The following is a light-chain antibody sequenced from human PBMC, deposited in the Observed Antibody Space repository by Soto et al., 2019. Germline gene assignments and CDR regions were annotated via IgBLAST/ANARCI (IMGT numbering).Light chain of an antibody. CDR3: QQYGSSRT. CDR1: QSVSSSY. Sequence: EIVLTQSPGTLSLSPGERATLSCRASQSVSSSYLAWYQQTPGQAPRLLVYDTSYRATGVPDRFSGSGSGTDFTLTISRLEPEDSAVYYCQQYGSSRTFGQGTKVDIK. V-gene: IGKV3-20*01. J-gene: IGKJ1*01. CDR2: DTS.